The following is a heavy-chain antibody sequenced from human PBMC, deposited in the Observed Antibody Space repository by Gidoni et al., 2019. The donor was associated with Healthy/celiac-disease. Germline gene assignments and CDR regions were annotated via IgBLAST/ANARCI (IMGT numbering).Heavy chain of an antibody. Sequence: GKGLEWVSAISGSGGSTYYADSVKGRFTISRDNSKNTLYLQMNSLRAEDTAVYYCAKDQAYGSGSSAYYYYGMDVWGQGTTVTVSS. J-gene: IGHJ6*02. D-gene: IGHD3-10*01. CDR2: ISGSGGST. CDR3: AKDQAYGSGSSAYYYYGMDV. V-gene: IGHV3-23*01.